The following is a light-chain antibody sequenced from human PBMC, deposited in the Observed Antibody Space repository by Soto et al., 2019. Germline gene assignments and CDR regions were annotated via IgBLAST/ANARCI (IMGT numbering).Light chain of an antibody. CDR1: SGSVSTSYY. V-gene: IGLV8-61*01. Sequence: QSVVTQEPSVSVSPGGTVTLTCGLSSGSVSTSYYPSWYQQTPGQAPRTLIYSTNTRSSGVPDRFSGSILGNKAALTITGAQADDESAYYCVVYMGSGIWVFGGGTKLTVL. J-gene: IGLJ3*02. CDR3: VVYMGSGIWV. CDR2: STN.